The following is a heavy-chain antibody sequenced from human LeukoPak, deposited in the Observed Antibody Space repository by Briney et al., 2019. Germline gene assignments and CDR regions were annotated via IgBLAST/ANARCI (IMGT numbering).Heavy chain of an antibody. Sequence: SETLSLTCAVSGGSISSSNWWSWVRQPPGKGLEWIGEIYHSGSTNYNPSLKSRVTISVDKSKNQFSLKPSSVTAADTAVYYCARAMSEDIVVVPAAIVSFWFDPWGQGTLVTVSS. V-gene: IGHV4-4*02. D-gene: IGHD2-2*01. CDR3: ARAMSEDIVVVPAAIVSFWFDP. CDR1: GGSISSSNW. CDR2: IYHSGST. J-gene: IGHJ5*02.